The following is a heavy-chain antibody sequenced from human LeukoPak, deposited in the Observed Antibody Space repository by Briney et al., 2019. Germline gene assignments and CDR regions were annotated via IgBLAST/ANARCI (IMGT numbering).Heavy chain of an antibody. Sequence: SETLSLTCAVYGGSFSGYYWSWIRQPPGKGLEWIGDINHSGSTNYNPSLKSRVTISVDTSKNQFSLKLSSVTAADTAVYYCARGTERSSRLAFDIWGQGTMVTVSS. J-gene: IGHJ3*02. CDR2: INHSGST. CDR1: GGSFSGYY. V-gene: IGHV4-34*01. CDR3: ARGTERSSRLAFDI. D-gene: IGHD1-1*01.